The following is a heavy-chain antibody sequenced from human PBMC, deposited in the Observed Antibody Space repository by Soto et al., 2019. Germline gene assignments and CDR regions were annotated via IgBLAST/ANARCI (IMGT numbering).Heavy chain of an antibody. V-gene: IGHV1-69*04. J-gene: IGHJ3*02. Sequence: ASVKVSCKASGGTFSSYTISWVRQAPGQGLEWMGRIIPILGIANYAQKFQGRVTITADKSTSTAYMELSSLRSEDTAVYYCARDRVYDIVVVVAATWSAFDIWGQGTMVTVSS. CDR1: GGTFSSYT. CDR3: ARDRVYDIVVVVAATWSAFDI. CDR2: IIPILGIA. D-gene: IGHD2-15*01.